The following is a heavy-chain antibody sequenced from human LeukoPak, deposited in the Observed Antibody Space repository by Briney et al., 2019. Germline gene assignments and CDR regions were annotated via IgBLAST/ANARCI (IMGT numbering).Heavy chain of an antibody. J-gene: IGHJ4*02. CDR1: GFTFSSFA. V-gene: IGHV3-64D*09. D-gene: IGHD1-26*01. CDR2: ITTNGGST. Sequence: PGGSLRLSCSASGFTFSSFAMNWVRQAPGKGLEYVSAITTNGGSTYYADSVKGRFTISRDNSKNTLYLQMSSLRTEDTAVYYCVKAFSGSYFEDYFDYWGQGTLVTVSS. CDR3: VKAFSGSYFEDYFDY.